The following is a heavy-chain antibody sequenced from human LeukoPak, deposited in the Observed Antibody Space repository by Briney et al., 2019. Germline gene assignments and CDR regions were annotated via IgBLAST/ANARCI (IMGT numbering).Heavy chain of an antibody. J-gene: IGHJ6*03. Sequence: GGSLRLSCAASGFAFSSYGMHWVRQAPGKGLEWVAFIRYDGSNKYYADSVKSRFTISRDNSKNTLYLQMNSLRAEDTAVYYCAKDLIQYYYVSSGYYSLYYYYYYMDVWGKGTTVTISS. CDR3: AKDLIQYYYVSSGYYSLYYYYYYMDV. CDR2: IRYDGSNK. D-gene: IGHD3-22*01. CDR1: GFAFSSYG. V-gene: IGHV3-30*02.